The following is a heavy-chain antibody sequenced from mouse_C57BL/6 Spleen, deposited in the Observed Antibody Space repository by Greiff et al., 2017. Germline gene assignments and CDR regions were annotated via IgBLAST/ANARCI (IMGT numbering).Heavy chain of an antibody. V-gene: IGHV1-82*01. J-gene: IGHJ2*01. D-gene: IGHD2-4*01. Sequence: VKLMESGPELVKPGASVKISCKASGYAFSSSWMNWVKQRPGKGLEWIGRIYPGDGDTNYNGKFKGKATLTADKSSSTAYMQLSSLTSEDSAVYFCARSIYYDYDYWGQGTTLTVSS. CDR2: IYPGDGDT. CDR1: GYAFSSSW. CDR3: ARSIYYDYDY.